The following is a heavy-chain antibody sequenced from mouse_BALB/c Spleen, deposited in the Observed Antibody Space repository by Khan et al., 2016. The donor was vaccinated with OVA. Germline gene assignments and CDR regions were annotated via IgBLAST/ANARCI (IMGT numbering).Heavy chain of an antibody. CDR1: GYTFTNYD. CDR3: ARRRGSMDY. Sequence: QVQLQQSGTELVKPGASVKLSCKAYGYTFTNYDINWVRQRPEQGLEWSGWIFPGDDSTKYNEKFKDKATLTTDKSSRNAYMQLSRLTSEDSAVYFCARRRGSMDYWGQGTSVTVSS. CDR2: IFPGDDST. J-gene: IGHJ4*01. V-gene: IGHV1-85*01.